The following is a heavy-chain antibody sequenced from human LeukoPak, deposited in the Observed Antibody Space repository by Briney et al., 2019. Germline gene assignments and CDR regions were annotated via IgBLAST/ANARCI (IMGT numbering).Heavy chain of an antibody. CDR2: ISSSSSTI. Sequence: GGSLRLSCAASGFTFSSYSMNWVRQAPGKGLEWVSYISSSSSTIYYADSVKGRFTISRDNSKNTLYLQMNSLRAEDTAVYYCARGNYDILTGYHDRGFDPWGQGTLVTVSS. CDR3: ARGNYDILTGYHDRGFDP. D-gene: IGHD3-9*01. J-gene: IGHJ5*02. CDR1: GFTFSSYS. V-gene: IGHV3-48*01.